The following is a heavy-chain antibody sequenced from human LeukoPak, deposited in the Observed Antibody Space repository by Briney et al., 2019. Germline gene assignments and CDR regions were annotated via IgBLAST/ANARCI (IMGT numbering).Heavy chain of an antibody. CDR3: AGVNSSRIDY. CDR1: GGSISSSSYY. V-gene: IGHV4-39*07. D-gene: IGHD5-18*01. CDR2: IYYSGST. Sequence: SETLSLTCTVSGGSISSSSYYWGWIRQPPGKGLEWIGSIYYSGSTYYNPSLKSRVTISVDTSKNQFSLKLSSVTAADTAVYYCAGVNSSRIDYWGQGTLVTVSS. J-gene: IGHJ4*02.